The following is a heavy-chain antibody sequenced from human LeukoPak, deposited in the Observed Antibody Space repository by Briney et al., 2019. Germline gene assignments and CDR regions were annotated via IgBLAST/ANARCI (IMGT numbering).Heavy chain of an antibody. Sequence: SETLSLTCTVSSGSISSYYWSWIRLPPGKGLEWIGYIYYSGSTNYNPSLKSRVTISVDTSKNQFSLKLNSVTAADTAVYYCARNYYGSGSYSYYGMDVWGQGTTVTVSS. V-gene: IGHV4-59*01. CDR2: IYYSGST. D-gene: IGHD3-10*01. J-gene: IGHJ6*02. CDR1: SGSISSYY. CDR3: ARNYYGSGSYSYYGMDV.